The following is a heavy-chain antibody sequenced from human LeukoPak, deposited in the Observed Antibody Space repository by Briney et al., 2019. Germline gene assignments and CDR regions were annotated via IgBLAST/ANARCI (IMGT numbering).Heavy chain of an antibody. J-gene: IGHJ5*02. CDR2: ISGSGGST. CDR3: AREYSGRYFGWFDP. CDR1: GFRFSSYA. V-gene: IGHV3-23*01. D-gene: IGHD1-26*01. Sequence: GGSLRLSCAASGFRFSSYAMSWVRQAPGKGLEWVSVISGSGGSTYYADSVKGRFTVSRDNSKNTVYLQMNSLRAEDTAVYYCAREYSGRYFGWFDPWGQGTLVTVSS.